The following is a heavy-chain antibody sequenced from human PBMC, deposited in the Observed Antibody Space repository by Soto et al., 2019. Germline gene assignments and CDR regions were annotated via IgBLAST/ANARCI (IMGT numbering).Heavy chain of an antibody. V-gene: IGHV1-69*01. J-gene: IGHJ6*02. D-gene: IGHD2-2*01. CDR2: IIPISETT. Sequence: QVQLVQSGAEVKKPGSSVKVSCKASGGTFSSYAISWVRQAPGQGLEWMGGIIPISETTNYAQKFQGRVTITADESKSTAYMELSSLRSEDTAVYYCARSQGSSTSLEIYYCYYYGMDVWGQGPTVTVSS. CDR3: ARSQGSSTSLEIYYCYYYGMDV. CDR1: GGTFSSYA.